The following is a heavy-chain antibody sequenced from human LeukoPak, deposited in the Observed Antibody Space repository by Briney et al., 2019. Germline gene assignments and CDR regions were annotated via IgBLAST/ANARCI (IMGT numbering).Heavy chain of an antibody. Sequence: ASVKVSCKASGYTFTGYYMRWVRQAPGQGLEWMGWINPNNGGTNYAQKLQGRVTMTRDTSISTTYMELSMLRSDDTSVYYCARRSIVLMVYAVNAAFDIWVQGTMVSVCS. CDR3: ARRSIVLMVYAVNAAFDI. D-gene: IGHD2-8*01. V-gene: IGHV1-2*02. CDR2: INPNNGGT. J-gene: IGHJ3*02. CDR1: GYTFTGYY.